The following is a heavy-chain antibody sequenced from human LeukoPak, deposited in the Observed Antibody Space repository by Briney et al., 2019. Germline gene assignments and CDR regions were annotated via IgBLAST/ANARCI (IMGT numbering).Heavy chain of an antibody. CDR1: GGTFSSYA. D-gene: IGHD3-10*01. V-gene: IGHV1-69*04. Sequence: GASVKVSCKASGGTFSSYAISWVRQAPGQGLEWMGRIIPILGIANYAQKFQGRVTITADKSTSTAYMELSSLRSEDTAVYYCAREKASFGSGSPMAPPGGNWFDPWGQGTLVTVSS. CDR3: AREKASFGSGSPMAPPGGNWFDP. CDR2: IIPILGIA. J-gene: IGHJ5*02.